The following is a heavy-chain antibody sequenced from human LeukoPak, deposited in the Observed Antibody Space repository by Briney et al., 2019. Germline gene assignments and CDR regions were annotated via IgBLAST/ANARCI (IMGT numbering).Heavy chain of an antibody. J-gene: IGHJ4*02. CDR2: IYYSGST. Sequence: HPSETLSLTCTVSGGSISSSRFYWGWIRQPPGKGLGWIGSIYYSGSTYYNPSLKSRVTMSVDTSKNQFSLKLNSVTAADTAVYYCARGSSGSPYYFDYWGQGTLVTVSS. CDR3: ARGSSGSPYYFDY. V-gene: IGHV4-39*07. D-gene: IGHD1-26*01. CDR1: GGSISSSRFY.